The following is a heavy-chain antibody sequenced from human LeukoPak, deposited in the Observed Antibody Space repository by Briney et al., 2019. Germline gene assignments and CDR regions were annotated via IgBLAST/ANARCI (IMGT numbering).Heavy chain of an antibody. CDR3: AREMATIND. V-gene: IGHV4-4*02. D-gene: IGHD5-24*01. J-gene: IGHJ4*02. CDR1: GGSITSSNW. CDR2: IHQSGST. Sequence: SETLSLTCAVSGGSITSSNWWSWVRQPPGKGLEWIGEIHQSGSTNYNPSLKSRITISVDKSKNQFSLKLSSVTAADTAVYYCAREMATINDWGQGTLVTVSS.